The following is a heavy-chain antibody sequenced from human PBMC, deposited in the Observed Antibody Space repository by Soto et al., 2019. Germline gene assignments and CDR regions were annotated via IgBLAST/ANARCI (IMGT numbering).Heavy chain of an antibody. CDR1: GYTFTAYL. J-gene: IGHJ5*02. CDR2: INAGNGYK. D-gene: IGHD6-19*01. V-gene: IGHV1-3*01. Sequence: ASVKVSCKASGYTFTAYLIHWVRQAPGQGLEWMGWINAGNGYKEYAQKFQGRINITRNTSATTAYLEVTELTPEDTAIYYCARDRVAVRWFDPWGQGSLVTVSS. CDR3: ARDRVAVRWFDP.